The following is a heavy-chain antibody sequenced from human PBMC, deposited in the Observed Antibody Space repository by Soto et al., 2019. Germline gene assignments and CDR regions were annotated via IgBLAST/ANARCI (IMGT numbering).Heavy chain of an antibody. CDR2: IYYSGST. V-gene: IGHV4-59*01. CDR1: GGSITGYY. J-gene: IGHJ4*02. D-gene: IGHD6-6*01. CDR3: ARDRGIAARSFDY. Sequence: QVQLKESGPGLVKPSETLSLTCTVSGGSITGYYWSWIRQPPGKGLEWIGYIYYSGSTNYNPSLKSRVTISVDTSKNQFSLKLSSVTAADTAVYYCARDRGIAARSFDYWGQGILVTVSS.